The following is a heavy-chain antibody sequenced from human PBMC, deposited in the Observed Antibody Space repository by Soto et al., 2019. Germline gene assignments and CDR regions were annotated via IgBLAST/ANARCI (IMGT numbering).Heavy chain of an antibody. CDR3: ARDAYLLSRLFDY. CDR1: GYTFTSYG. Sequence: GTSVKVSCTASGYTFTSYGISWVRQAPGQRLEWMGLSSAYNGNTNYAQKLQGRVTMTTDTSTSTAYMELRSLRSVDTAVYYCARDAYLLSRLFDYWGQGTLVTVSS. D-gene: IGHD3-3*01. J-gene: IGHJ4*02. V-gene: IGHV1-18*01. CDR2: SSAYNGNT.